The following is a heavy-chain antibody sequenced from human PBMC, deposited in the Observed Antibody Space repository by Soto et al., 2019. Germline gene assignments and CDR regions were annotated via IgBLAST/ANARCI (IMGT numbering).Heavy chain of an antibody. V-gene: IGHV1-8*01. CDR1: GYTFTSYD. D-gene: IGHD4-17*01. CDR3: ASGKGYGDNAAMNAFDI. Sequence: QVQLMQSGAEVKKPGASVKVSCKASGYTFTSYDINWVRQATGQGLEWLGWMIPNSGNTGYAQKFQGRVTMTRNTSRSTAYMELSSLRSEDTAVYYCASGKGYGDNAAMNAFDIWGQGTMVTVSS. J-gene: IGHJ3*02. CDR2: MIPNSGNT.